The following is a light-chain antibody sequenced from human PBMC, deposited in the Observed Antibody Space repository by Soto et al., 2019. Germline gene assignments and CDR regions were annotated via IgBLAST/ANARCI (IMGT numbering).Light chain of an antibody. Sequence: QSALTQPASVSGSPGQSITISCTGTSSDVGSNNLVSWYQQHPGKAPKLMIYEVSRRPSGVSNRFSGSKSGNTASLTISGLQDEDEDDYYCSSLARSSTAFGSGTKLTVL. V-gene: IGLV2-23*02. CDR3: SSLARSSTA. CDR1: SSDVGSNNL. J-gene: IGLJ1*01. CDR2: EVS.